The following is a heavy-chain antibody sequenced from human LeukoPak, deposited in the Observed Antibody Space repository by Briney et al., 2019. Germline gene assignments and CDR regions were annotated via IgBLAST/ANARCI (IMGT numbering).Heavy chain of an antibody. CDR2: ISGYSGKT. D-gene: IGHD2-21*01. J-gene: IGHJ5*02. Sequence: ASVRVSCKASGYSFNKFGISGVRQAPGQGLEWMGWISGYSGKTDSAQKLQDRVTMTTDNSTSTAYLELRSLRSDDTAVYFCVRVGSAYGDPLEFDLWGQGTLVTVSS. CDR3: VRVGSAYGDPLEFDL. CDR1: GYSFNKFG. V-gene: IGHV1-18*01.